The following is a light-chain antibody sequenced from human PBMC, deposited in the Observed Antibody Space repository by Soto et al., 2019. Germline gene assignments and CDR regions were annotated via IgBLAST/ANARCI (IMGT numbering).Light chain of an antibody. Sequence: DIQMTQSPSTLSASIGDRVTITCRASESIRTWLAWYQHKPGKAPKLLIYDASSLESGVPSRFSGSGSGTEFTLTISSLQPDDFATYYCQQYNSPTFGQGTKVDIK. CDR2: DAS. V-gene: IGKV1-5*01. CDR3: QQYNSPT. CDR1: ESIRTW. J-gene: IGKJ1*01.